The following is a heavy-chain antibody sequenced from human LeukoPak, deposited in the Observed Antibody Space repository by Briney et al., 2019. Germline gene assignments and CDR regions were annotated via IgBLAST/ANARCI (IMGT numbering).Heavy chain of an antibody. CDR1: GYTFTSYA. CDR3: ARDRDHLEPLHWFDP. Sequence: ASVKVSCKASGYTFTSYAISWVRQAPGQGLEWMGWISPYNGNTNYAQKLQGRVTMTTDTSTSTAYMELRSLRSDDTAVYYCARDRDHLEPLHWFDPWGQGTLVTVSS. CDR2: ISPYNGNT. J-gene: IGHJ5*02. D-gene: IGHD3-3*01. V-gene: IGHV1-18*01.